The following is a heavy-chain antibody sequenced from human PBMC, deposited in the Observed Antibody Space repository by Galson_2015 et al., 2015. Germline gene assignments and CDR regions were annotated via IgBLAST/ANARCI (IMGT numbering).Heavy chain of an antibody. J-gene: IGHJ3*02. Sequence: SLRLSCAASDFTVSPTYTSWVRQAPGKGLEWVSSLRTGGAASYAVSVRGRFSISRDTSDSTLHPQMTSLRAEDTALYYCASSVYGDLHRGAYDIWGRGIVVTVSS. CDR3: ASSVYGDLHRGAYDI. D-gene: IGHD4-17*01. CDR2: LRTGGAA. V-gene: IGHV3-53*01. CDR1: DFTVSPTY.